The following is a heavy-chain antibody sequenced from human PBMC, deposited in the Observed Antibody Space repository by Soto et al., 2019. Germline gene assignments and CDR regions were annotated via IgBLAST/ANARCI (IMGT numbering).Heavy chain of an antibody. V-gene: IGHV3-23*01. D-gene: IGHD6-13*01. CDR3: AKELSSMWFPLDD. Sequence: EVQLLQSGGNLVQPGGSLRLSCAASGFSFGSFAMSWVRQAPGKGLEWVSSISAGSTFYADSVKGRFTISNDISKNTLFLQMNSLRAEDTAVYYCAKELSSMWFPLDDWGQGTLVTVSS. CDR2: SISAGST. CDR1: GFSFGSFA. J-gene: IGHJ4*02.